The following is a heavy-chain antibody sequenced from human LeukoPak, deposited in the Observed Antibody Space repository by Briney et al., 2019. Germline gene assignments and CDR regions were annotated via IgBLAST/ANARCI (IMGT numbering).Heavy chain of an antibody. CDR2: INHSGST. J-gene: IGHJ4*02. V-gene: IGHV4-34*01. CDR3: ARHLTSVAGFDY. CDR1: GGSISGYY. Sequence: SETLSLTCTVSGGSISGYYWSWIRQPPGKGLEWIGEINHSGSTNYNPSLKSRVTISVDTSKNQFSLKLSSVTAADTAVYYCARHLTSVAGFDYWGQGTLVTVSS. D-gene: IGHD6-19*01.